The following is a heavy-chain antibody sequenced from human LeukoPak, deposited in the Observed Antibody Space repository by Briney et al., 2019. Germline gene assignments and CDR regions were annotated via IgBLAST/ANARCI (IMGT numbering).Heavy chain of an antibody. D-gene: IGHD3-3*01. J-gene: IGHJ4*02. Sequence: PSETLSLTCTVSGGSISSSSYYWGWIRQPPGKGLEWIGSIYYSGSTYYNPSLKSRVTISVDTSKNQFSLKLSSVTAADTAVYYCARGGGEYYDFWSGYQPGIDYWGQGTLVTVSS. CDR3: ARGGGEYYDFWSGYQPGIDY. V-gene: IGHV4-39*01. CDR2: IYYSGST. CDR1: GGSISSSSYY.